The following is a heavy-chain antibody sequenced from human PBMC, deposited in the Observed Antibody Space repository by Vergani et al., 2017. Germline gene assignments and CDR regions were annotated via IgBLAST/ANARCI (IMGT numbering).Heavy chain of an antibody. CDR1: GYSFTNFG. V-gene: IGHV1-2*02. CDR3: ARKPLVYGDYRDYYYYGMDV. J-gene: IGHJ6*02. D-gene: IGHD4-17*01. Sequence: QVQLVQSGAEVKKSGASVMLSCKSSGYSFTNFGVTWVRQAPGQGLEWMGWINPNSGGTNYAQKFQGRVTMTRDTSISTAYMELSRLRSDDTAVYYCARKPLVYGDYRDYYYYGMDVWGQGTTVTVSS. CDR2: INPNSGGT.